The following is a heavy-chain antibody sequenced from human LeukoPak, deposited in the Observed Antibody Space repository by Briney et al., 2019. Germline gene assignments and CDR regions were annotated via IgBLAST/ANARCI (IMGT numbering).Heavy chain of an antibody. J-gene: IGHJ4*02. V-gene: IGHV3-30-3*01. CDR2: ISYDGGHK. CDR3: ARQEGYYFDS. CDR1: GFIFSNYD. Sequence: GGSLRLSCAASGFIFSNYDMHWVRQAPGKGLEWVASISYDGGHKYYTDSVKGRFIFSRDNSKNTLYLQMNSLKTEDTAVYYCARQEGYYFDSWGQGALVIVSS.